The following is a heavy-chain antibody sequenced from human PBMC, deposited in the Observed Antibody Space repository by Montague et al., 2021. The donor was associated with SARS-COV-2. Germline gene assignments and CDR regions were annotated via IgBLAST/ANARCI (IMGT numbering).Heavy chain of an antibody. CDR1: GVSVSSNNYY. J-gene: IGHJ5*02. CDR2: IYFTGNT. D-gene: IGHD3-16*01. CDR3: AREVVGVKTNWLDT. V-gene: IGHV4-61*03. Sequence: SETLSLTCSVSGVSVSSNNYYWTWIRRPPGKGLEWIGYIYFTGNTILNPSLGGQVTTSIDTSKNHFSLRLTSVTPADTAVYYCAREVVGVKTNWLDTWGQGTLVTVSS.